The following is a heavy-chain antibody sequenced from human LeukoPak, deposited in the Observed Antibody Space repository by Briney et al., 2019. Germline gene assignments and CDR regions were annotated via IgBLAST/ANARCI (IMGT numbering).Heavy chain of an antibody. V-gene: IGHV1-69*05. CDR2: IIPIFGTA. D-gene: IGHD4-17*01. CDR1: GGTFSSYA. J-gene: IGHJ4*02. Sequence: GASVKVSCKASGGTFSSYAISWVRQAPGQGLEWMGRIIPIFGTANYAQKFQGRVTITTDESTSTAYMELNSLRSEDTAVYYCASNSNESDYGDYTPVYWGQGTLVTVSS. CDR3: ASNSNESDYGDYTPVY.